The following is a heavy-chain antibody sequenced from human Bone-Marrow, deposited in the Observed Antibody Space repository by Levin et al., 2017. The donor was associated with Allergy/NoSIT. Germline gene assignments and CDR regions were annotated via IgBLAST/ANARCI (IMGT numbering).Heavy chain of an antibody. CDR2: IIPDLDIA. CDR3: AGDYRTSGSYDS. D-gene: IGHD3-10*01. CDR1: GGTFSSYS. Sequence: SVKVSCKASGGTFSSYSFNWVRQAPGQGLQWLGRIIPDLDIAKYAQKFQDRITITADKSTSTVYMELSSLRSEDTALYYCAGDYRTSGSYDSWGQGTLVTVSS. V-gene: IGHV1-69*04. J-gene: IGHJ4*02.